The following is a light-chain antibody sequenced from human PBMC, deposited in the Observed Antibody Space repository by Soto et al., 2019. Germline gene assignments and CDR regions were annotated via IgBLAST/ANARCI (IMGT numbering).Light chain of an antibody. Sequence: QSALTQPASVSGSPGQSITISCTGTSGDIGTYNLVSWYQQHPGRAPKLIIFEGNKRPSGVSNRFSASKSGNTASLAVSGLQAEDEADYHCCSYAGLGTVVCGGGTQLTVL. CDR1: SGDIGTYNL. CDR3: CSYAGLGTVV. CDR2: EGN. V-gene: IGLV2-23*01. J-gene: IGLJ2*01.